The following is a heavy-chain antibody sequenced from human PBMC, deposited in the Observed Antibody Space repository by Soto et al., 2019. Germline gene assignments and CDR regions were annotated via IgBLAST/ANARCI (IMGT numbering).Heavy chain of an antibody. CDR1: GFTFSSYG. V-gene: IGHV3-30*18. D-gene: IGHD5-18*01. CDR2: ISYDGSNK. J-gene: IGHJ6*02. CDR3: AKGGYSYGMSMDV. Sequence: VGSLRLSCAASGFTFSSYGMHWVRQAPGKGLEWVAVISYDGSNKYYADSVKGRFTISRDNSKNTLYLQMNSLRAEDTAVYYCAKGGYSYGMSMDVWGQGTTVTVSS.